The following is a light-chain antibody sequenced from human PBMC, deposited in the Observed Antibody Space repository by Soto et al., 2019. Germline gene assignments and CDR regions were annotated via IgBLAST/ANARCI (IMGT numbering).Light chain of an antibody. Sequence: EIVLTQSPGTLSLSPGERATLSCRASRSVSSSYLAWYQQKPGQAPRLLIYDASSRATGIPDRFSGSGSGTDFTLTISRLEPEDFAVYYCQQYGSSLFTFGPGTKVDIK. CDR2: DAS. J-gene: IGKJ3*01. CDR3: QQYGSSLFT. V-gene: IGKV3-20*01. CDR1: RSVSSSY.